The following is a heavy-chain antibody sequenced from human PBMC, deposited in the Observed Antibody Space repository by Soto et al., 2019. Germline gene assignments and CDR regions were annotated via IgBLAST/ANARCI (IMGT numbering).Heavy chain of an antibody. CDR2: IYHSGST. D-gene: IGHD2-15*01. Sequence: QLQLQESGSGLVKPSQTLSLTCAVTGGCISSGGYSWSWIRQPPGKGLEWIGYIYHSGSTYYNPSLKSRVTISVDRSKNQFSLKLSSVTAADTAVYYCARAGYGVVAVKPTYNWFDPWGQGTLVTVSS. CDR3: ARAGYGVVAVKPTYNWFDP. J-gene: IGHJ5*02. V-gene: IGHV4-30-2*01. CDR1: GGCISSGGYS.